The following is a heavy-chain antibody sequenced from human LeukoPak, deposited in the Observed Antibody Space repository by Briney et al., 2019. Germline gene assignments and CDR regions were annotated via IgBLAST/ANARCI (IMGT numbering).Heavy chain of an antibody. CDR3: ARHAWDSSGYYYFFYYYYMDV. J-gene: IGHJ6*03. D-gene: IGHD3-22*01. V-gene: IGHV4-4*07. CDR1: GGSISSYY. Sequence: SETLSLTCTVSGGSISSYYWSWIRQPAGKGLEWIGRIYTSGSTNYNPSLKSRVTMSVDTSKNQFSLKLSSVTAADTAVYYCARHAWDSSGYYYFFYYYYMDVWGKGTTVTISS. CDR2: IYTSGST.